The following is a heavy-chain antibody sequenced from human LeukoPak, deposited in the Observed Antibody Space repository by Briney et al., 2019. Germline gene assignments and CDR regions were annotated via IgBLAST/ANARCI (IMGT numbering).Heavy chain of an antibody. D-gene: IGHD6-19*01. Sequence: SETLSLTCAVSGGSISSSNWWSWVRQPPGKGLEWIGEIYHSGSTNYNPSLKSRVTISVDKSKNQFSLKLSSVTAAGTAVYYCARRGAVAGHFDYWGQGTLVTVSS. CDR2: IYHSGST. V-gene: IGHV4-4*02. CDR3: ARRGAVAGHFDY. J-gene: IGHJ4*02. CDR1: GGSISSSNW.